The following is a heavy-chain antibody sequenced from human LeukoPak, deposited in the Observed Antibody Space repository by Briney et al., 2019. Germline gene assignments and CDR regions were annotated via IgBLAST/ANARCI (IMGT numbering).Heavy chain of an antibody. CDR2: ISNYNGDT. CDR1: GYTFTTYP. D-gene: IGHD3-9*01. V-gene: IGHV1-18*01. Sequence: ASVKVSCKASGYTFTTYPINWVRQAPGQGLEWMGWISNYNGDTTYARKFQGRVTMTTDTSTNTAYMELRSLTSDDTAIYYCARATYYDILTGLNYWGQGTLVTVSP. CDR3: ARATYYDILTGLNY. J-gene: IGHJ4*02.